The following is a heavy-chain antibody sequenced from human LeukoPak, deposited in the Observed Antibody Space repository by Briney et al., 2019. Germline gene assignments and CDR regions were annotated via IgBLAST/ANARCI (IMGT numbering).Heavy chain of an antibody. Sequence: SETLSLTCTVSGGSISSYYLSWIRQPAGKGLEWIGRIYTSGSTNYKPSLKSRVTMSVDTSKNQFSLKLSSVTAADTAEYYCAISPEWELRGGAAFDIWGQGTMVTVSS. CDR3: AISPEWELRGGAAFDI. V-gene: IGHV4-4*07. J-gene: IGHJ3*02. D-gene: IGHD1-26*01. CDR2: IYTSGST. CDR1: GGSISSYY.